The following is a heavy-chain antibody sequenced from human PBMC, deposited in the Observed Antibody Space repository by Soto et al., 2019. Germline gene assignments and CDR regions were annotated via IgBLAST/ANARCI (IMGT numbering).Heavy chain of an antibody. CDR2: ISAYNGNT. V-gene: IGHV1-18*01. Sequence: ASVKVSCKASGYTFTSYGISWVRQAPGQGLEWMGWISAYNGNTNYAQKLQGRVTMTTDTSTSTAYMELRSPRSDDTAVYYCARDQQWLGTYYYYGMDVWGQGTTVTVSS. J-gene: IGHJ6*02. D-gene: IGHD6-19*01. CDR1: GYTFTSYG. CDR3: ARDQQWLGTYYYYGMDV.